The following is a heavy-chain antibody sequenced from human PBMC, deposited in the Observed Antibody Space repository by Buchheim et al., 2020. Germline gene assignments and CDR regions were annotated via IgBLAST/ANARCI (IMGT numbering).Heavy chain of an antibody. J-gene: IGHJ4*02. D-gene: IGHD2-15*01. CDR2: INHSGST. Sequence: QVQLQQWGAGLLKPSETLSLTCAVYGGSFSGYYWSWIRQPPGKVLEWIGEINHSGSTNYNPSLQSRVTISVDTSKNHFSLQLSSVTAADTAVYYCARGHPGWFLDWGQGTL. V-gene: IGHV4-34*01. CDR1: GGSFSGYY. CDR3: ARGHPGWFLD.